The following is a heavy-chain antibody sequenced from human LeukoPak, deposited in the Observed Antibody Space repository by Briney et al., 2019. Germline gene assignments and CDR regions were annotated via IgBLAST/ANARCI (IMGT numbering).Heavy chain of an antibody. J-gene: IGHJ5*02. CDR1: GGSISSGEYY. CDR2: IYHSGDT. D-gene: IGHD3-3*01. V-gene: IGHV4-30-4*01. CDR3: ARGDYNDFPYWFDP. Sequence: TSETLSLTCTVSGGSISSGEYYWSWLRQPPGKGLEWIGYIYHSGDTYYNRPLKNRITISKDTSKNQFSLRLSSVTAADTAVYYCARGDYNDFPYWFDPWGQGTLVTVSS.